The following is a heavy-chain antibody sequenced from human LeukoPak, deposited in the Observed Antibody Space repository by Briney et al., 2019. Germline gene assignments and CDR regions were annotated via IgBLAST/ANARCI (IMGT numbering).Heavy chain of an antibody. CDR2: ISGSGGST. D-gene: IGHD1-26*01. J-gene: IGHJ4*02. V-gene: IGHV3-23*01. CDR1: GFTFSSYG. CDR3: AKGSGSYLSSLYYFDY. Sequence: PGGSLRLSCAASGFTFSSYGMSWVRQAPGKGLEWVSAISGSGGSTYYADSVKGRFTIPRDNSKNTLYLQMNSLRAEDTAVYYCAKGSGSYLSSLYYFDYWGQGTLVTVSS.